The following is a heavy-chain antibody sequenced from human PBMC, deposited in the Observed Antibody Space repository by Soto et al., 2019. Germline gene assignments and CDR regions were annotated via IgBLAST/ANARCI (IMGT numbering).Heavy chain of an antibody. Sequence: LRLSCAASGFTFSSYSMNWVRQAPGKGLEWVSYISSSSSTIYYADSVKGRFTISRDNAKNSLYLQMNSLRDEDTAVYYCARDQYYYDSSDYYYYGMDVWGQGTTVTVSS. J-gene: IGHJ6*02. CDR1: GFTFSSYS. CDR3: ARDQYYYDSSDYYYYGMDV. CDR2: ISSSSSTI. D-gene: IGHD3-22*01. V-gene: IGHV3-48*02.